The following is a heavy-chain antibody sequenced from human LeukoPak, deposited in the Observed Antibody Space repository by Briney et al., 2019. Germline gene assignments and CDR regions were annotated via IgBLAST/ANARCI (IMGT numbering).Heavy chain of an antibody. Sequence: GESLKISCKGSGYSFTSYWIGWVRQMPGKGLGFMGIIYPGDSDTRYSPSFQGQVAISADKSISTAYLQWSSLKASDTAMYCCARLAPNSYGPIDYWGQGTLVTVSS. V-gene: IGHV5-51*01. CDR3: ARLAPNSYGPIDY. CDR2: IYPGDSDT. J-gene: IGHJ4*02. CDR1: GYSFTSYW. D-gene: IGHD5-18*01.